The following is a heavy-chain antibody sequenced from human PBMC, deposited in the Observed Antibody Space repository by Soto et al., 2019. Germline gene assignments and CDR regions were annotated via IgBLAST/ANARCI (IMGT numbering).Heavy chain of an antibody. CDR2: IYYSGST. J-gene: IGHJ4*02. CDR1: GGSISSSSYY. D-gene: IGHD3-9*01. Sequence: QLQLQESGPGLVKPSETLSLTCTVSGGSISSSSYYWGWIRQPPGKGLEWIGSIYYSGSTYYNPSLKDRVTLSVDPSKNQFSLKLSSVTAADTAVYYCARLNYDILTGPYGMWVDYWGQGTLVTVSS. CDR3: ARLNYDILTGPYGMWVDY. V-gene: IGHV4-39*01.